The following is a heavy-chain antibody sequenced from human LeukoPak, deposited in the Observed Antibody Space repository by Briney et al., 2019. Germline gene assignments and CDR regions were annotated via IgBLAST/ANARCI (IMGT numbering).Heavy chain of an antibody. Sequence: GGSLRLSCAASGFTFSSYAMSWVRQAPGKGLEGVSAISGSGGSTYYAVSVKGRFTISRDNSKNTLYLQMNSLRAEDTAVYYCARCSGGSCYYYFDYWGQGTLVTVSS. CDR2: ISGSGGST. D-gene: IGHD2-15*01. V-gene: IGHV3-23*01. CDR3: ARCSGGSCYYYFDY. CDR1: GFTFSSYA. J-gene: IGHJ4*02.